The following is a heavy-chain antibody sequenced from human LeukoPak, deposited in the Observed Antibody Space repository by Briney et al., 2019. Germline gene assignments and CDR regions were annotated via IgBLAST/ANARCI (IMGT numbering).Heavy chain of an antibody. CDR2: ISYDGSNK. Sequence: GGSLRLSCASSGFTFSSYAMHWVRQAPGKGLEWVAVISYDGSNKYYADSVKGRFTISRDNSKNTLYLQMNSLRAEDTAVYYCAREGSVDAFDIWGQGTMVTVSS. V-gene: IGHV3-30*04. D-gene: IGHD6-6*01. CDR1: GFTFSSYA. J-gene: IGHJ3*02. CDR3: AREGSVDAFDI.